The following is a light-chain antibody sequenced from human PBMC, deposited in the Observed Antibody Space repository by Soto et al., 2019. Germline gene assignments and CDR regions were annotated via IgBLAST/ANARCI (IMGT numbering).Light chain of an antibody. CDR2: RNN. CDR3: AARDDSLNAVI. V-gene: IGLV1-44*01. J-gene: IGLJ2*01. Sequence: QSVLTQPPSASGTPVQRVTISCSGSSSNIGSHSVDWYQQLPGTAPKLLIFRNNQRPSGVPDRFSGSKSGTSASLAISGLQSEDEAEYYCAARDDSLNAVIFGGGTKLTVL. CDR1: SSNIGSHS.